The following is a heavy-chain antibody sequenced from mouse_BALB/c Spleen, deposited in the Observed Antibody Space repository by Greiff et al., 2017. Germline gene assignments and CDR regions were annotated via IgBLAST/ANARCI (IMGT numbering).Heavy chain of an antibody. Sequence: VQLKESGAELVKPGASVKLSCTASGFNIKDTYMHWVKQRPEQGLEWIGRIDPANGNTKYDPKFQGKATITADTSSNTAYLQLSSLTSEDTAVYYCAFYDEGFAYWGQGTLVTVSA. CDR1: GFNIKDTY. J-gene: IGHJ3*01. CDR3: AFYDEGFAY. V-gene: IGHV14-3*02. D-gene: IGHD2-3*01. CDR2: IDPANGNT.